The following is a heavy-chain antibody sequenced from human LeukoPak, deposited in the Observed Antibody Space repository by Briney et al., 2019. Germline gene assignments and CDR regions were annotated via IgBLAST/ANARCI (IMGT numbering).Heavy chain of an antibody. V-gene: IGHV3-74*01. CDR1: GLTFNHHW. CDR3: ARDAYSGSVDN. CDR2: ISGDGSVT. D-gene: IGHD6-19*01. Sequence: PGGSLRLSCAASGLTFNHHWMFWLRQTPGKGLMYVSRISGDGSVTDYAASVKGRFTISRDNAKNTLYLQMDSLGAEDTAVYYCARDAYSGSVDNWGQGTLVTVSS. J-gene: IGHJ4*02.